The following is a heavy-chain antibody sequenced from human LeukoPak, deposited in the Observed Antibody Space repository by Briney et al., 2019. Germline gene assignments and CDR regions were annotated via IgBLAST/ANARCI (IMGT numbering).Heavy chain of an antibody. V-gene: IGHV3-48*01. J-gene: IGHJ4*02. CDR3: AREESSSSGYYFDY. Sequence: GGSLRLSCAASGFTFSSYEMNWVRQAPGKGLEWVSYISGSSSTIYYADSVKGRFTISRDNAKNSLYLQMNSLRAEDTAVYYCAREESSSSGYYFDYWGQGALVTVSS. D-gene: IGHD6-6*01. CDR2: ISGSSSTI. CDR1: GFTFSSYE.